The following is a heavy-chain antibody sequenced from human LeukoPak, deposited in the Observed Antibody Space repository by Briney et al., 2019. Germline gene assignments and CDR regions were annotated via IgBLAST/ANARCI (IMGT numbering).Heavy chain of an antibody. V-gene: IGHV1-2*02. D-gene: IGHD3-22*01. J-gene: IGHJ6*03. CDR2: INPNSGGT. CDR3: ARGGIVVVYYYYYMDV. CDR1: GYTFTSYD. Sequence: ASVRVSCKASGYTFTSYDINWVRQAPGQGLEWMGWINPNSGGTNYAQKFQGRVTMTRDTSISTAYMELSRLRSDDTAVYYCARGGIVVVYYYYYMDVWGKGTTVTVSS.